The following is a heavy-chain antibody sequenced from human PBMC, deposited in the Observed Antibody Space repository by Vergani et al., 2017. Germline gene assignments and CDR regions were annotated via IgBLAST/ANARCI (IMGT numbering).Heavy chain of an antibody. D-gene: IGHD2-15*01. J-gene: IGHJ4*02. CDR3: ATRGGGYCSGGSCYPRRYFDY. CDR2: IYYSGST. Sequence: QLQLQESGPGLVKPSETLSLTCTVSGGSISSSSYYWGWIRQPPGKGLEWIGSIYYSGSTYYNPSLKSRVTISVDTSKNQFSLKLSSVTAADTAVYYCATRGGGYCSGGSCYPRRYFDYWGQGTLVTVSS. V-gene: IGHV4-39*07. CDR1: GGSISSSSYY.